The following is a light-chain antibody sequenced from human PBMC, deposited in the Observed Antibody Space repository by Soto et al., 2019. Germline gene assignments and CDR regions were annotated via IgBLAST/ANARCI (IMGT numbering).Light chain of an antibody. Sequence: DIQMTQSPSTLSASVGDRVTITCRASQSIIRWLAWYQQKPGKAPKLLIYKASTLESGVPSRFSGGGIGTEFSLSISSLQPDDFATYYCQQYSTYPYIFGQGTKVEIQ. V-gene: IGKV1-5*03. CDR3: QQYSTYPYI. J-gene: IGKJ2*01. CDR2: KAS. CDR1: QSIIRW.